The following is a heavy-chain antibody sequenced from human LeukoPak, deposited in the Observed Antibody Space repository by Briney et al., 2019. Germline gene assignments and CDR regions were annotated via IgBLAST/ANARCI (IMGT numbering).Heavy chain of an antibody. D-gene: IGHD5-18*01. CDR1: GFTFSSYS. V-gene: IGHV3-21*01. J-gene: IGHJ4*02. CDR3: ARHTAMAAFDY. CDR2: ISSSSSYI. Sequence: GGSLRLSCAASGFTFSSYSMNWVRQAPGKGLEWVSSISSSSSYIYYADSVKGRFTISRDNAKNSPYLQMNSLRAEDTAVYYCARHTAMAAFDYWGQGTLVTVSS.